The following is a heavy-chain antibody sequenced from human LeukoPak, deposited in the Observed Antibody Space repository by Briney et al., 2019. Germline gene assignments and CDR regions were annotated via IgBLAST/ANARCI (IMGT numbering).Heavy chain of an antibody. V-gene: IGHV4-4*08. CDR3: ATLDSSGYYFDY. D-gene: IGHD3-22*01. CDR1: GGSISQYY. J-gene: IGHJ4*02. Sequence: SETLSLTCAVSGGSISQYYWSWLRQAPGKGLEWIGYIHASGTTTYNPSLKSRVTMSVDTSNNQFSLTLTTVTEADTAVYYCATLDSSGYYFDYWGQGTLVTVSS. CDR2: IHASGTT.